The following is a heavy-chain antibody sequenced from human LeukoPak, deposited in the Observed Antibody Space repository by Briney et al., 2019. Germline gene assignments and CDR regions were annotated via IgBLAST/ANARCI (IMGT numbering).Heavy chain of an antibody. CDR3: ARDPYSGNYGAYYYYYMDV. CDR1: GFIVSSNY. D-gene: IGHD1-26*01. CDR2: ITSSSSYI. J-gene: IGHJ6*03. Sequence: GGSLRLSCAASGFIVSSNYMSWVRQAPGKGLEWVSSITSSSSYIYYADSVKGRFTISRDNAKNSLYLQMDSLRVEDTAVYYCARDPYSGNYGAYYYYYMDVWGKGTTVTISS. V-gene: IGHV3-21*06.